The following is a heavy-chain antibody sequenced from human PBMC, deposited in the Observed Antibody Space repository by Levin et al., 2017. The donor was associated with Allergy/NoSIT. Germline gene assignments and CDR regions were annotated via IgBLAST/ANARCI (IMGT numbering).Heavy chain of an antibody. Sequence: GGSLRLSCAASGFIFSSYGIHWVRQAPGKGLEWVAVIWHDGKNKYYADSVKGRFTISRDNSKNTMYLQMNSLRADDTAVYHCAGDSGAGAAIDFWGQGTLVTVSS. D-gene: IGHD1-26*01. V-gene: IGHV3-33*01. J-gene: IGHJ4*02. CDR1: GFIFSSYG. CDR2: IWHDGKNK. CDR3: AGDSGAGAAIDF.